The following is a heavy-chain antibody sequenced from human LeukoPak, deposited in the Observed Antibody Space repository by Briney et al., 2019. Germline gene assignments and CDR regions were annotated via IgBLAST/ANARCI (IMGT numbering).Heavy chain of an antibody. D-gene: IGHD3-22*01. CDR1: GFTFGDYA. V-gene: IGHV3-9*01. CDR3: AKDKGPYYYDYFDY. Sequence: PGGFLRLSCAASGFTFGDYAMHWVRQAPGKGLEWVSGTSWNSGSIGYADSVKGRFTISRDNAKNSLYLQMNSLRAEDTALYYCAKDKGPYYYDYFDYWGQGTLVTVSS. J-gene: IGHJ4*02. CDR2: TSWNSGSI.